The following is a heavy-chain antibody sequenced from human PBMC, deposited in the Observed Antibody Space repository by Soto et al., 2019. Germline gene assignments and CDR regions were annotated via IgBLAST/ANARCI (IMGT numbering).Heavy chain of an antibody. J-gene: IGHJ3*02. V-gene: IGHV1-18*01. D-gene: IGHD6-19*01. CDR1: GYTFTSYG. CDR3: AGDGWGYSSCWYDAFDI. CDR2: ISAYNGNT. Sequence: QVQLVQSGAEVKKPGASVKVSCKASGYTFTSYGISWVRQAPGQGIEGMGWISAYNGNTNYAQKLQGRVTMTTDTSTRTAYMELRSVRSDVPAVYYCAGDGWGYSSCWYDAFDIWGQGKMVTVSS.